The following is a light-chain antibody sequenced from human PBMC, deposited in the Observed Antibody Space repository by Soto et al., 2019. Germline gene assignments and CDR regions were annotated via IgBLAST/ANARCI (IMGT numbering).Light chain of an antibody. CDR2: AAS. J-gene: IGKJ1*01. Sequence: DIQMTQSPSSLSASVGDRVTITCRASQRMSSYLNWYQQKPGKAPKLLIYAASSLQSGVPSRFSDSGSGTHFSLTISSLQPEDFATYYCQQSYTTPTWTLGQGTKVEMK. CDR1: QRMSSY. V-gene: IGKV1-39*01. CDR3: QQSYTTPTWT.